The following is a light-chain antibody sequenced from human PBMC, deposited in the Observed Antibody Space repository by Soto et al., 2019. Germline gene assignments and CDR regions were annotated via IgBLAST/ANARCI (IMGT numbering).Light chain of an antibody. CDR1: QSVSNN. Sequence: EIVLTQSPGTLSLPPGERATLSCRASQSVSNNYLAWYQQKPGQAPRLLIYGASNRATGIPARFSGSGSGTEFTLTISSLQSEDFAVYYCQQYNNWPRTFGQGTKVDIK. J-gene: IGKJ1*01. CDR3: QQYNNWPRT. CDR2: GAS. V-gene: IGKV3D-15*01.